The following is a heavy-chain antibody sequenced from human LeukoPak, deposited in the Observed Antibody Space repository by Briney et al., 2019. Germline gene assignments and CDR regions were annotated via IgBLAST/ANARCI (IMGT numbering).Heavy chain of an antibody. J-gene: IGHJ4*02. CDR2: ISGSGGST. D-gene: IGHD3-10*01. CDR1: GFTFSSYS. V-gene: IGHV3-23*01. Sequence: PGGSLRLSCAASGFTFSSYSMSWVRQAPGKGLEWVSAISGSGGSTYYADSVKGRFTISRDNSKNTLYLQMNSLRAEDTAVYYCANHYGSGSYGHYWGQGTLVTVSS. CDR3: ANHYGSGSYGHY.